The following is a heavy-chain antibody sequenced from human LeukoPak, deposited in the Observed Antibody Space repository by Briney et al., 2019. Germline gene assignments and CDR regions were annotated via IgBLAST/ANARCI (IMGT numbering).Heavy chain of an antibody. D-gene: IGHD5-18*01. CDR1: GFTFSSYA. CDR2: ISGSGGST. Sequence: GGSLRLSCAASGFTFSSYAMSWVRQAPGKGLEWVSTISGSGGSTHYADSVKGRFTISRDNSKNTLYLQMNSLSAEEKAVYYCVRGYSYGWFDPWGQGTLVTVSS. CDR3: VRGYSYGWFDP. J-gene: IGHJ5*02. V-gene: IGHV3-23*01.